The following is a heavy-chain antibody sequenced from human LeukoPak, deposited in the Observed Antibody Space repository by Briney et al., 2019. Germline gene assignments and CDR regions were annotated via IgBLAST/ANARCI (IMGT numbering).Heavy chain of an antibody. CDR2: IYNSGST. D-gene: IGHD2-15*01. Sequence: PSETLSLTCTVCGRSISSYYWIWIRQPPGKGLEWIGYIYNSGSTNYNPSLKSRVTISVDTSKKQVSLKLSSVTAADTALYYCARAAYCSGGSCYSRLGNWFDPWGQGTLVTVSS. CDR3: ARAAYCSGGSCYSRLGNWFDP. V-gene: IGHV4-59*01. J-gene: IGHJ5*02. CDR1: GRSISSYY.